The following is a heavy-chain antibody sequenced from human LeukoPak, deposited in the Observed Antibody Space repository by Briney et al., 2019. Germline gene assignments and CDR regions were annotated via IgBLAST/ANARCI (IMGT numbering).Heavy chain of an antibody. Sequence: PGGSLRLSCAASGFTFSSYSMTWVRQAPGKGLEGVSYISSTSSTMYYAGSVKGRFTISRDNAKNSLYLQMNSLRAEDTAVYYCARGATVWARMDVWGKGTTVTVSS. D-gene: IGHD4-17*01. V-gene: IGHV3-48*04. CDR1: GFTFSSYS. CDR2: ISSTSSTM. CDR3: ARGATVWARMDV. J-gene: IGHJ6*03.